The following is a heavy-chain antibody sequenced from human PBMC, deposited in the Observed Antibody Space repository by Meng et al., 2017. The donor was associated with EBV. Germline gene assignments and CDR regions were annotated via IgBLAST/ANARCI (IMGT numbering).Heavy chain of an antibody. V-gene: IGHV4-61*08. CDR1: GVSVTSGAYH. CDR3: AKSRSSTPGIVDD. Sequence: GQLTESGPGLVKPSETLSLTCIVSGVSVTSGAYHWSWIRQSPGKGLEWIGYIYDTGITIYNPSLKSRVTISLETSKNQFSLKVNSVTTADTAVYYCAKSRSSTPGIVDDWGQGTLVTVSS. CDR2: IYDTGIT. D-gene: IGHD2/OR15-2a*01. J-gene: IGHJ4*02.